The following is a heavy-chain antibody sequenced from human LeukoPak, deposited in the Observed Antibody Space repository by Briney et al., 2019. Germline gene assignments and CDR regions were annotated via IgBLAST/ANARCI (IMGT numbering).Heavy chain of an antibody. V-gene: IGHV4-59*01. CDR1: GGSISSFY. Sequence: KSSETLSLTCTVSGGSISSFYWSWLRQPPGKGLEWIGYIYYSGNTNYNPSLKSRVTISLDTSKNQFSLRLSSVTAADTAVYYCARSGSYGGFFDNWGQGSLVTVSS. D-gene: IGHD1-26*01. CDR2: IYYSGNT. CDR3: ARSGSYGGFFDN. J-gene: IGHJ4*02.